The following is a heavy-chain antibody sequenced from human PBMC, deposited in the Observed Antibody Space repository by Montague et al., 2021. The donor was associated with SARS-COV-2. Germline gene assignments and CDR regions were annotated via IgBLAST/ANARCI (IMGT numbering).Heavy chain of an antibody. CDR3: AHRAGKWFGESRKYYFDY. J-gene: IGHJ4*02. CDR2: IYWDDDK. V-gene: IGHV2-5*02. D-gene: IGHD3-10*01. Sequence: PALVKPTKTLTLTCTFSGFSLSTSGVGVGWFRKPPGKALEWLALIYWDDDKHYSPSLKSRLTITKGTSNNQVVLTMTNMDPVDTATYYCAHRAGKWFGESRKYYFDYWGQGTLVTVSS. CDR1: GFSLSTSGVG.